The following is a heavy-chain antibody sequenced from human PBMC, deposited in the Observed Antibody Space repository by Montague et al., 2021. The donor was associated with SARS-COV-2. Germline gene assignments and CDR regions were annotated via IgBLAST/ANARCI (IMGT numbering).Heavy chain of an antibody. J-gene: IGHJ6*03. CDR1: GGSISSYY. Sequence: SETLSLTCTVSGGSISSYYWSWIRQPPGKGLEWIEYIYYSGSTNYNPSLKSRVTISVDTSKNQFSLKLGSVTAADTAVYSCARVVGDYDFWSGQYYYYYYYMDVWGKGTTVTVSS. CDR2: IYYSGST. CDR3: ARVVGDYDFWSGQYYYYYYYMDV. D-gene: IGHD3-3*01. V-gene: IGHV4-59*01.